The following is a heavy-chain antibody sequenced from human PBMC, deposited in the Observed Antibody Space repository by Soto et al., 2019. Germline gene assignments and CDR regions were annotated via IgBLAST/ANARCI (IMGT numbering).Heavy chain of an antibody. CDR1: GFNFSSYA. CDR3: AKVNAFDMRRAFDP. CDR2: ISGSGGST. V-gene: IGHV3-23*01. D-gene: IGHD3-16*01. Sequence: GGSLRLSCAASGFNFSSYAMSWVRQAPGKGLEWVSAISGSGGSTYYADSVEGRFTISRDNSKNTLYLQMNSLRAEDTAVYYCAKVNAFDMRRAFDPWGQGTLVTVSS. J-gene: IGHJ5*02.